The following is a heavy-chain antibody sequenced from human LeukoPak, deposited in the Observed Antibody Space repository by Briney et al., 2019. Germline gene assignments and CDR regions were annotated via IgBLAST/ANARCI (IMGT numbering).Heavy chain of an antibody. CDR2: ISRSGNTR. J-gene: IGHJ5*02. CDR3: ARDKLDGYSNL. D-gene: IGHD5-24*01. Sequence: GGSLRLSCVASGFTFNEYEMNWVRQAPGKGLEWLSYISRSGNTRYYGNSVKGRFTVSGDNAKNSLSLQMNSLRAEDTAVYYCARDKLDGYSNLWGQGTLVTVAS. CDR1: GFTFNEYE. V-gene: IGHV3-48*03.